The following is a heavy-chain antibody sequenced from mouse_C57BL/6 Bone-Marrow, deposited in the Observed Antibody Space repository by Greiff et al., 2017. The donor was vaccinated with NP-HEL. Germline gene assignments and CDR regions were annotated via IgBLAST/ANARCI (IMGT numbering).Heavy chain of an antibody. Sequence: QVTLKVSGPGILQPSQTLSLTCSFSGFSLSTFGMGVGWIRKPSGKGLEWLAHIWWDDDKYYNPALKSRLTISKDTSKNQVFLKIANVDTADTATYYCARIPLYYYGSSYYAMDYWGQGTSVTVSS. CDR3: ARIPLYYYGSSYYAMDY. D-gene: IGHD1-1*01. CDR2: IWWDDDK. V-gene: IGHV8-8*01. J-gene: IGHJ4*01. CDR1: GFSLSTFGMG.